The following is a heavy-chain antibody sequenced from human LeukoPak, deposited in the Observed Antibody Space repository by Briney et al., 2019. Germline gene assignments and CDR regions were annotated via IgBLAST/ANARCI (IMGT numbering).Heavy chain of an antibody. CDR2: INPNSGGT. D-gene: IGHD2-2*01. Sequence: ASVKVSCKASGYTFTGYYMHWVRQAPGQGLEWMGWINPNSGGTNYAQKFQGRVTMTRDTSISTAYMELSRLRSDDTAVYYCARTIEYCSSTSCPHAAFDYWGQGTLVTVSS. V-gene: IGHV1-2*02. CDR3: ARTIEYCSSTSCPHAAFDY. J-gene: IGHJ4*02. CDR1: GYTFTGYY.